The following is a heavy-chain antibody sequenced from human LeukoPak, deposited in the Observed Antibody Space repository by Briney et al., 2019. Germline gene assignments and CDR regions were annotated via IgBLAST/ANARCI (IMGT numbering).Heavy chain of an antibody. CDR1: GGTFSSYA. CDR3: ARETPLCSGGSCYPSHFDY. V-gene: IGHV1-69*13. D-gene: IGHD2-15*01. J-gene: IGHJ4*02. Sequence: ASVKVSCKASGGTFSSYAISWVRQAPGQGLEWMGGIIPIFGTANYAQKFQGRVTITADESTSTAYMELSSLRSEDTAVYYCARETPLCSGGSCYPSHFDYWGQGTLVTVSS. CDR2: IIPIFGTA.